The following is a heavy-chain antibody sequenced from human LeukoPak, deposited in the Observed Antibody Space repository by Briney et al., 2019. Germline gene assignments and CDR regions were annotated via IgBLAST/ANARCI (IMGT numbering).Heavy chain of an antibody. CDR2: MNPNSGNT. CDR1: GYTFSNYD. Sequence: ASVKVSCKASGYTFSNYDINWVRQAPGQGLEWMGWMNPNSGNTGYAQKFQGRVTMTRNTSISTAYMELTSLRSEDTAVYYCASPTKQDTVVDQYSGSTRQYYGMDVWGRGPTVTVPS. V-gene: IGHV1-8*01. CDR3: ASPTKQDTVVDQYSGSTRQYYGMDV. J-gene: IGHJ6*02. D-gene: IGHD5-12*01.